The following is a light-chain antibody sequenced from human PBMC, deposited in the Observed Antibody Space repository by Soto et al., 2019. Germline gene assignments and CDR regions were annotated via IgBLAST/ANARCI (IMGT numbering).Light chain of an antibody. V-gene: IGKV3-11*01. CDR1: QTVSSS. CDR3: QQHINWPLT. Sequence: EIVLTQSPATLSLSPGERATFSCRASQTVSSSLAWYQQKPGQAPRLLIYEVSNRATGIPARFSGSGSGADFTLTISSLEPGDFALYYCQQHINWPLTFGGGTKV. J-gene: IGKJ4*01. CDR2: EVS.